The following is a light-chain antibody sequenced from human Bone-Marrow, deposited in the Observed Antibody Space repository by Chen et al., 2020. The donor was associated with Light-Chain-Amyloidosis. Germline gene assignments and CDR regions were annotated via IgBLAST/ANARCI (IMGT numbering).Light chain of an antibody. CDR1: SGSIATNY. CDR2: EDD. CDR3: QSYQGSSQGV. V-gene: IGLV6-57*03. J-gene: IGLJ3*02. Sequence: FMLTQPHSVTACPEKTVIISCTRSSGSIATNYVQWYQQRPGSAPTTVIYEDDQRPSGVPERFSGAIDRSSNSASLTISGLKTEDEADYYCQSYQGSSQGVFGGGTKLTVL.